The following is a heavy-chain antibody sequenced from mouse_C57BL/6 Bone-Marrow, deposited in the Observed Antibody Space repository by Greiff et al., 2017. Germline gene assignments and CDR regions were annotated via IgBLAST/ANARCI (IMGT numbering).Heavy chain of an antibody. CDR1: GFNIKDDY. CDR2: IDPENGDT. V-gene: IGHV14-4*01. J-gene: IGHJ4*01. CDR3: RYSVRAMDY. Sequence: EVKLVESGAELVRPGASVKLSCTASGFNIKDDYMHWVKQRPEQGLEWIGWIDPENGDTEYASKFQGKATITADTSSNTAYLQLSSLTSEDTAVYYCRYSVRAMDYWGQGTSVTVSS. D-gene: IGHD2-14*01.